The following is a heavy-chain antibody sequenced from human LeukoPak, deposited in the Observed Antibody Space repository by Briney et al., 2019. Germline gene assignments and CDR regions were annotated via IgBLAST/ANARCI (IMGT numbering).Heavy chain of an antibody. CDR3: ARDRRYCSGGSCYENDY. CDR2: ISSSSSYI. Sequence: GGSLRLSCAASGFTFSSYSMNWVRQAPGKGLEWVSSISSSSSYIYYADSVKGRFTISRDNAKNSLYLQMNSLRAEDTAVYYCARDRRYCSGGSCYENDYWGQGTLVTVSS. V-gene: IGHV3-21*01. CDR1: GFTFSSYS. J-gene: IGHJ4*02. D-gene: IGHD2-15*01.